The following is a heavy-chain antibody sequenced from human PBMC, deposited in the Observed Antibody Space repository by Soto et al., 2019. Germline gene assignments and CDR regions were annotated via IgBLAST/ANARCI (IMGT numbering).Heavy chain of an antibody. D-gene: IGHD6-19*01. CDR2: VKSDGSST. Sequence: EVQLVESGGGLVQPGGSLRLSCAASGFTFSSYWMHWVRQAPGKGLVWVSRVKSDGSSTSYADSVKGRFTISRDNAKNTLDLQMNSLRAEDTAVYYCARGAKGQWLVDYWGQGTLVTVSS. V-gene: IGHV3-74*01. CDR1: GFTFSSYW. CDR3: ARGAKGQWLVDY. J-gene: IGHJ4*02.